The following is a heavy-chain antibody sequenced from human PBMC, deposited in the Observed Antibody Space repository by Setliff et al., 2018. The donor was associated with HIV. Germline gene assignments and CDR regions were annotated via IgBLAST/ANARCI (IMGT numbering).Heavy chain of an antibody. CDR2: IHSGGST. V-gene: IGHV4-31*03. J-gene: IGHJ4*02. D-gene: IGHD2-2*01. Sequence: SETLSLTCSVSGASITSGGHYWTWIRQHPERGLEWIGHIHSGGSTFYNPSLKSRLIISLDTSENQFSLKLDSVTAADTAIYYCAQVLEYCDSSTCYGGVDYWGQGTLVTVPQ. CDR3: AQVLEYCDSSTCYGGVDY. CDR1: GASITSGGHY.